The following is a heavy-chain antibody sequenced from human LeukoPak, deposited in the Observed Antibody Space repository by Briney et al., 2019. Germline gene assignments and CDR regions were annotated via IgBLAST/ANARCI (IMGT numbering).Heavy chain of an antibody. CDR2: ISYDGSNK. CDR3: ARGRRNFGFDY. CDR1: GFTFSSYG. D-gene: IGHD3-16*01. J-gene: IGHJ4*02. Sequence: GRSLRLSCAASGFTFSSYGMHWVRQAPGKGLEWVAVISYDGSNKYYADSVKGRFTISRDNAKNSLYLQMNSLRAEDTAVYYCARGRRNFGFDYWGQGTLVTVSS. V-gene: IGHV3-30*03.